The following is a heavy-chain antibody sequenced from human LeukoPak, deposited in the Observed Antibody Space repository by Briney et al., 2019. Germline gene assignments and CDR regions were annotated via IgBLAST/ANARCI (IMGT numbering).Heavy chain of an antibody. CDR2: INTNTGNP. Sequence: ASVKVSCKASGYTFTSYAMNWVRQAPGQGLEWMGWINTNTGNPTYAQGFTGRFVFSLDTSVSTAYLQISSLKAEDTAVYYCARDLQQLVYYYYYGMDVWGQGTTVTVSS. V-gene: IGHV7-4-1*02. CDR3: ARDLQQLVYYYYYGMDV. CDR1: GYTFTSYA. J-gene: IGHJ6*02. D-gene: IGHD6-13*01.